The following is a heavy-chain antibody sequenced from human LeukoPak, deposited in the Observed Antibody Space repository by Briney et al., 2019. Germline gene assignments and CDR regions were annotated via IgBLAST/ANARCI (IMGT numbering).Heavy chain of an antibody. CDR1: GDSVSSNSAA. J-gene: IGHJ6*02. CDR2: TYYRSKWYN. Sequence: SQTLSLTCAISGDSVSSNSAAWNWIRQSPSRGLEWLGRTYYRSKWYNDYAVSVKSRITINPDTSKNQFSLQLNSVTPEDTAVYYCARDPGTIFGPLSGMDVWGQGTTVTVSS. V-gene: IGHV6-1*01. D-gene: IGHD3-3*01. CDR3: ARDPGTIFGPLSGMDV.